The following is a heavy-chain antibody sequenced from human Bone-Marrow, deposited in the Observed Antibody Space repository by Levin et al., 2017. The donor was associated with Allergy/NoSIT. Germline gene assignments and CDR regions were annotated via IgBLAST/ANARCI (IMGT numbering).Heavy chain of an antibody. D-gene: IGHD1-14*01. V-gene: IGHV3-23*01. CDR1: GFTFSSLA. CDR2: IGSSGAST. CDR3: GKGEDASVSQFAY. Sequence: GGSLRLSCAASGFTFSSLAMSWVRQAPGKGLEWVSTIGSSGASTYYADSVRGRFTISRDNSRNLVYLQMNTLRADDTALYYCGKGEDASVSQFAYWGQGTLVTVSA. J-gene: IGHJ4*02.